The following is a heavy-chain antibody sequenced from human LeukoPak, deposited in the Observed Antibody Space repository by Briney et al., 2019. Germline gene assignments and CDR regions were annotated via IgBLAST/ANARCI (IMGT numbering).Heavy chain of an antibody. V-gene: IGHV4-39*07. Sequence: SETLSLTCTVSSGSISTSNYYWSWIRQPPGNGLEWIGEINHSGSTSYNPSLKSRVTISVDTSKNLFSLKLTSVTAADTAVYYCARGNWFDPWGQGTLVTVSS. CDR3: ARGNWFDP. J-gene: IGHJ5*02. CDR2: INHSGST. D-gene: IGHD3-10*01. CDR1: SGSISTSNYY.